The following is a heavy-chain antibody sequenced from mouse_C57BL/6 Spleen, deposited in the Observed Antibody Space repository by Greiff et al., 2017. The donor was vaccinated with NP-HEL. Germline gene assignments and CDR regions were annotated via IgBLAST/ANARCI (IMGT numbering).Heavy chain of an antibody. Sequence: EVKLQESGGGLVKPGGSLKLSCAVSGFTFSDYGMHWVRQAPEKGLEWVAYISSGSSTIYYADTVTGRFTISRDNDKNTLFLQMTSLRSEDTAMYYCARDFYYAMDCWGQGTSVTVST. J-gene: IGHJ4*01. CDR2: ISSGSSTI. CDR1: GFTFSDYG. CDR3: ARDFYYAMDC. V-gene: IGHV5-17*01.